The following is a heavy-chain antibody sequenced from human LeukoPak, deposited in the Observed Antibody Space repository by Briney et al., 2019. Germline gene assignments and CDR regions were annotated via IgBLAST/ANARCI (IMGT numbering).Heavy chain of an antibody. CDR3: AKDHDIGVAVKEAIYYFDY. CDR2: IRYDGSNK. V-gene: IGHV3-30*02. Sequence: GGFLRLSCAASGFTFSSYGMHWVRQAPGKGLEWVAFIRYDGSNKYYADSVKGRFTISRDNSKNTLYLQMNSQRAEDTAVYYCAKDHDIGVAVKEAIYYFDYWGQGTLVTVSS. CDR1: GFTFSSYG. D-gene: IGHD6-19*01. J-gene: IGHJ4*02.